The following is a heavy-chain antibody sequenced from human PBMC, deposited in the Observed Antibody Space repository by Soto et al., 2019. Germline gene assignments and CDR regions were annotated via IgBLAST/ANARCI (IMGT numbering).Heavy chain of an antibody. J-gene: IGHJ4*02. Sequence: ASVKVSCQASGYTFTSYAMHWVRQAPGQRLEWMGWINAGNGNTKYSQKFQGRVTITRDTSASTAYMELSSLRSEDTAVYYCAREGGVTYYDFWSGYYNPYYFDYWGQGTLVTVSS. CDR3: AREGGVTYYDFWSGYYNPYYFDY. V-gene: IGHV1-3*01. D-gene: IGHD3-3*01. CDR1: GYTFTSYA. CDR2: INAGNGNT.